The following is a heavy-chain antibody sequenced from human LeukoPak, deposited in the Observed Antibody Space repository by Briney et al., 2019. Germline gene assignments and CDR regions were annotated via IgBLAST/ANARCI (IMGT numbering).Heavy chain of an antibody. D-gene: IGHD6-19*01. CDR3: ARHERSSVWYEGY. V-gene: IGHV5-51*01. Sequence: GESLKISYKGSAYSFTSDWIGWVRQMPGKGLEWMGIIYPGDSDTRYSPSFQGQVTISADKSISTAYLQWSSLKASNTAMYYCARHERSSVWYEGYWSQGTLVTVSS. CDR1: AYSFTSDW. CDR2: IYPGDSDT. J-gene: IGHJ4*02.